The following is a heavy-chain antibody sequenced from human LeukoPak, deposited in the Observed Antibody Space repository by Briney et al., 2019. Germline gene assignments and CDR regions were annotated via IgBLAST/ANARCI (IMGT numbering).Heavy chain of an antibody. J-gene: IGHJ4*02. CDR2: IRYDGSNK. CDR1: GFTFSSYG. D-gene: IGHD6-13*01. Sequence: GGSLRLSCAASGFTFSSYGMHSVRQAPGKGLEWVAFIRYDGSNKYYADSVKGRFTISRDNAKNSLYLQMNSLRAEDTAVYYCARDPPPGGSSWYGFYWGQGTLVTVSS. V-gene: IGHV3-30*02. CDR3: ARDPPPGGSSWYGFY.